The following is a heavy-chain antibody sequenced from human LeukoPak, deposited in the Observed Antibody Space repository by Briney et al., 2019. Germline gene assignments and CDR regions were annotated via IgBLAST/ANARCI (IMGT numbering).Heavy chain of an antibody. Sequence: SETLSLTCAVYGGSFSGYYWSWIRQPPGKGLEWIGEINHSGSTNYNPSLKSRVIISVDTSKNQFSLKLSSVTAADTAVYYCARGIYYDSSGPDYWGQGTLVTVSS. CDR1: GGSFSGYY. J-gene: IGHJ4*02. V-gene: IGHV4-34*01. CDR3: ARGIYYDSSGPDY. D-gene: IGHD3-22*01. CDR2: INHSGST.